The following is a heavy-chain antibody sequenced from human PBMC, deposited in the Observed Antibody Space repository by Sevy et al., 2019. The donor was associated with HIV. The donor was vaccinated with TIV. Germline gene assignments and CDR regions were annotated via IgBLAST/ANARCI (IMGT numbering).Heavy chain of an antibody. D-gene: IGHD2-2*01. Sequence: SETLSLTCAVHDGSFSGYYWNWIRQLPAKGLEWIGEINESGITYYNPSLKSRVTISVDTSKKQFSLKLNSVTAADTAVYFCARSPPVVVVPGAPSWFDPWGQGTLVTVSS. CDR2: INESGIT. CDR1: DGSFSGYY. V-gene: IGHV4-34*01. J-gene: IGHJ5*02. CDR3: ARSPPVVVVPGAPSWFDP.